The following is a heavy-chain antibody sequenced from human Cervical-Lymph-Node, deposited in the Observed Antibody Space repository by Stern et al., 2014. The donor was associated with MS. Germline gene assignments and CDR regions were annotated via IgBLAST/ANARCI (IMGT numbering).Heavy chain of an antibody. J-gene: IGHJ3*01. V-gene: IGHV2-5*02. CDR1: GFSLNSAGEG. D-gene: IGHD2-15*01. CDR3: AARGGFCGGGSCSSAGFDF. CDR2: IYWDDDK. Sequence: QVTLNESGQTLVKPTQTLTLTCALSGFSLNSAGEGVGWIRQPPGKALEWLEVIYWDDDKRPSPSLKNRLTLTKDTSKNHVVLTLTNMDPVDTGTYYCAARGGFCGGGSCSSAGFDFWGQGTMVTVSS.